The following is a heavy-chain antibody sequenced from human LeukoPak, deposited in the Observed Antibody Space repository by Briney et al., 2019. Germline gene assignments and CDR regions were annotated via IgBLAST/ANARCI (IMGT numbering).Heavy chain of an antibody. D-gene: IGHD3-22*01. J-gene: IGHJ3*02. Sequence: EASVKVSCKASGYTFTSYAMNWVRQAPGQGLEWMGWINTNTGNPTYAQGFTGRFVFSLDTSASTAYLQISSLKAEDTAVYYCARDWTYYYDSSGPPDAFDIWGQGTMVTVSS. CDR1: GYTFTSYA. V-gene: IGHV7-4-1*02. CDR2: INTNTGNP. CDR3: ARDWTYYYDSSGPPDAFDI.